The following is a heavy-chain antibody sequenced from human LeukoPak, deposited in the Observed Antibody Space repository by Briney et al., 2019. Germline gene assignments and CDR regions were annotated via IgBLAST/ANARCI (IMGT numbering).Heavy chain of an antibody. CDR2: ISSTGGTI. Sequence: GGSLRLSCAASGFIFNDYYMSWIRQPPGKGLEWVSYISSTGGTICYADSVKGRFTISRDNAKNSLYLQMNSLRAEDTAVYYCARAKYDSRGYYSYYFDYWGQGTLVTVSS. CDR3: ARAKYDSRGYYSYYFDY. V-gene: IGHV3-11*04. CDR1: GFIFNDYY. J-gene: IGHJ4*02. D-gene: IGHD3-22*01.